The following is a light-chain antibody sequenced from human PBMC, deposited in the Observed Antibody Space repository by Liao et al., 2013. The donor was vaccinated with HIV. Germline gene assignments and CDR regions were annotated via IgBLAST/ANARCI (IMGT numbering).Light chain of an antibody. Sequence: SYELTQPPSVSVAPGQTARITCGGKKIGTTSVHWYQQRSGQAPVLVIYQDRKRPSGIPERFAGSNSGNTATLTISGTQAMDEAEYYCKVWDSFSTFVFGTGTKVTVL. CDR3: KVWDSFSTFV. CDR1: KIGTTS. J-gene: IGLJ1*01. V-gene: IGLV3-21*01. CDR2: QDR.